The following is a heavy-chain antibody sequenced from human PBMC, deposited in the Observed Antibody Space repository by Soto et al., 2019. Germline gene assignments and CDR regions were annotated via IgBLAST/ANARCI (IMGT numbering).Heavy chain of an antibody. J-gene: IGHJ4*02. CDR1: GFTVRSNY. V-gene: IGHV3-66*01. CDR3: ARSPMTLFDY. D-gene: IGHD3-22*01. Sequence: GGSLRLSCAASGFTVRSNYMSWVRQAPGKGLEWVSVIYSGGSTYYADSVKGRFTISRDNSKNTLYLQMNSLRAEDTAVYYCARSPMTLFDYWGQGTLVTVSS. CDR2: IYSGGST.